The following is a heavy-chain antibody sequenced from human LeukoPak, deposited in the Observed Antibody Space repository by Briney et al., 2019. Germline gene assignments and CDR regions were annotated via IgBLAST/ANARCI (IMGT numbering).Heavy chain of an antibody. Sequence: TSETLSLTCTVSGGSIISGGYYWSWIRQHPGKGLDWIGYIYYSGSTYYNPSLKSRVTISVDTSKNQFSLKLSSVTAADTAVYYCAREKSYYYGSGTMGVDYWGQGTLVTVSS. J-gene: IGHJ4*02. D-gene: IGHD3-10*01. CDR1: GGSIISGGYY. CDR2: IYYSGST. CDR3: AREKSYYYGSGTMGVDY. V-gene: IGHV4-31*03.